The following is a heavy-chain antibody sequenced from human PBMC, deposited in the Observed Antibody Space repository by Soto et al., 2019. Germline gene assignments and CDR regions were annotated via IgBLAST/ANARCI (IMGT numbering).Heavy chain of an antibody. CDR2: INPNSGGT. CDR1: GYTFTVYY. Sequence: QVLLVQSGAEVKKPGASVKVSCKASGYTFTVYYIHWVRQAPGRGLEWMGWINPNSGGTSYAQKFQGRVTMTRDTSVSTASMELTRLRSDDTAVYYCALSGYSYGSLPDFDYWGQATLVTVSS. V-gene: IGHV1-2*02. D-gene: IGHD5-18*01. J-gene: IGHJ4*02. CDR3: ALSGYSYGSLPDFDY.